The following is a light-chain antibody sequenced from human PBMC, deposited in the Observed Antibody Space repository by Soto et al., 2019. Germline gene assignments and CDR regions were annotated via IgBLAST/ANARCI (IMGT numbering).Light chain of an antibody. CDR3: QQYCSSFI. Sequence: EIVLTQSPGTLSLSPGERATLSCRASQSVSSRDLAWYQQKPGQAPRLLIFGASSRAIGIPDRFSGSGSGTDFTLTISRLEPDDFAVYYCQQYCSSFIFGGGTKVEIK. CDR2: GAS. V-gene: IGKV3-20*01. J-gene: IGKJ4*01. CDR1: QSVSSRD.